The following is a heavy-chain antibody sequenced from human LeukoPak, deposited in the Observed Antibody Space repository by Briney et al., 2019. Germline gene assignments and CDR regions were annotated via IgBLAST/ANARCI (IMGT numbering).Heavy chain of an antibody. CDR1: GYSFTSYW. Sequence: GESLKISCKGSGYSFTSYWIGWVRQMPGKGLEWMGIIYPGDSDTRYSPSFQGQVTISADKSISTAYLQWSSLKASDTAMYYCARSSNYYGSGSYGAGVDYWGQGTLVTVST. CDR3: ARSSNYYGSGSYGAGVDY. D-gene: IGHD3-10*01. J-gene: IGHJ4*02. V-gene: IGHV5-51*01. CDR2: IYPGDSDT.